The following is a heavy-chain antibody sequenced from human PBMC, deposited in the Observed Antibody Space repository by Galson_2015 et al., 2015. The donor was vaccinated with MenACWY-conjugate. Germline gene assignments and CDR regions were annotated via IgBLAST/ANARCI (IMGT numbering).Heavy chain of an antibody. D-gene: IGHD7-27*01. V-gene: IGHV2-5*02. CDR3: AHRRHWGLREKPDAFDV. J-gene: IGHJ3*01. CDR1: GFSLSTNKMG. CDR2: IYWDDEK. Sequence: PALVKPTQTLTLTCTFSGFSLSTNKMGVGWIRQPPGKALEWLALIYWDDEKHYNPSLKSRLTITKDTSKNQVVLTLTNMDPVDTGTYYCAHRRHWGLREKPDAFDVWGHGTLVTVSS.